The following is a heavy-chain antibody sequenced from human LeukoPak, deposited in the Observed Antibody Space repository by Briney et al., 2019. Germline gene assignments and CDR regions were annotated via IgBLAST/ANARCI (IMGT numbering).Heavy chain of an antibody. Sequence: SETLSLTCTVSGGSISSYYWSWIRQPPGKGLEWIGYIYYSGNTNYNPSLKSRVTISVDTPKNQFSLKLSSVTAADTAVYYCARATQYSYGYDPFDYWGQGTLVTVSS. D-gene: IGHD5-18*01. CDR1: GGSISSYY. V-gene: IGHV4-59*01. CDR2: IYYSGNT. J-gene: IGHJ4*02. CDR3: ARATQYSYGYDPFDY.